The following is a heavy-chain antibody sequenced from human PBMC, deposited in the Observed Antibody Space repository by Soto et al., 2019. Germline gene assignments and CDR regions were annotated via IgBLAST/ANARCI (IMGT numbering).Heavy chain of an antibody. J-gene: IGHJ3*02. CDR3: AKDGLYGDYLEGVHAFDI. CDR1: GFTFSSYG. V-gene: IGHV3-30*18. Sequence: GGSLRLSCAASGFTFSSYGMHWVRQAPGKGLEWVAVISYDGSNKYYADSVKGRFTISRDNSKNTLYLQMNSLRAEDTAVYYCAKDGLYGDYLEGVHAFDIWGQGTMVTVSS. D-gene: IGHD4-17*01. CDR2: ISYDGSNK.